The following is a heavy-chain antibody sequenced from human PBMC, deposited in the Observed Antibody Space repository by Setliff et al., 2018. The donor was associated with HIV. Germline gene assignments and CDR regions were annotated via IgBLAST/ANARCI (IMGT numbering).Heavy chain of an antibody. CDR2: VYHSGTGTI. J-gene: IGHJ4*02. CDR3: ARVIEGGSGSMDY. V-gene: IGHV4-59*11. CDR1: GGSISSHY. Sequence: SETLSLTCTVSGGSISSHYWSWIRQSPGNGLEWIGYVYHSGTGTIRYNPSLKSRVTISVDTSKSQFSLKLSSVTAADTAVYYCARVIEGGSGSMDYWGQGTQVTVSS. D-gene: IGHD3-22*01.